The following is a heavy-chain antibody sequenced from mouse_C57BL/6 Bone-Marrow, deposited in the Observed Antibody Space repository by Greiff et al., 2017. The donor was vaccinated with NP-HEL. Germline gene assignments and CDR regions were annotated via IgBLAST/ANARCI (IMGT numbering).Heavy chain of an antibody. J-gene: IGHJ4*01. CDR1: GYTFTSYW. V-gene: IGHV1-55*01. CDR3: ARWGLRYYCAMDY. Sequence: QVQLQQPGAELVKPGASVKMSCKASGYTFTSYWITWVKQRPGQGLEWIGDIYPGSGSTNYNEKFKSKATLTVDTSSSTAYMQLSSLTSEDSAVYYCARWGLRYYCAMDYWGQGTSVTVSS. D-gene: IGHD2-13*01. CDR2: IYPGSGST.